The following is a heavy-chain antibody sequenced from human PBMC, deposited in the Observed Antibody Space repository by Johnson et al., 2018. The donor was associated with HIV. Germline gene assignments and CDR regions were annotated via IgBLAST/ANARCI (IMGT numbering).Heavy chain of an antibody. D-gene: IGHD6-19*01. J-gene: IGHJ3*02. V-gene: IGHV3-43D*03. Sequence: VESGGVVVQPGGSLRLSCETSRFTFDDYAMHWVRQAPGKGLEWVSLINWDGDSTYYADSVKGRFTISRDNSNNSLYLQMNSLRPEDTGLYYCAKDTASGYTNGGTLDIWGQGTMVTVSS. CDR1: RFTFDDYA. CDR3: AKDTASGYTNGGTLDI. CDR2: INWDGDST.